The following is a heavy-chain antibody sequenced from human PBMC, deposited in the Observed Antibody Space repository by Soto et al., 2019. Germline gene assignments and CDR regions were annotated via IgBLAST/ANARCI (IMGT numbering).Heavy chain of an antibody. CDR1: GGSISSYY. D-gene: IGHD2-2*01. J-gene: IGHJ4*02. Sequence: QVQLQESGPGLVKPSETLSLTCTVSGGSISSYYWSWIRQPPGKGLEWIGYIYYSGSTNYNPSLKSRVTISVDTSKNQFSLKLSSVTAADTAVYXCXXXXXXVAMPSGYWGQGTLVTVSS. CDR3: XXXXXXVAMPSGY. V-gene: IGHV4-59*01. CDR2: IYYSGST.